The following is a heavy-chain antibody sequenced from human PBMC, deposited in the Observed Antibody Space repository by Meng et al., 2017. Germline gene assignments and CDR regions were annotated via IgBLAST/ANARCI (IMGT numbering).Heavy chain of an antibody. CDR2: ISSSGSTI. D-gene: IGHD3-10*01. CDR1: GFTSSSYE. J-gene: IGHJ4*02. Sequence: GGSLRLSCAASGFTSSSYEMNWVRQAPGKGLEWVSYISSSGSTIYYADSVKGRFTISRDNAKNSLYLQMNSPRAEDTAVYYCARDGGLVRGVIIGSPRNYFDYWGQGTLVTVSS. CDR3: ARDGGLVRGVIIGSPRNYFDY. V-gene: IGHV3-48*03.